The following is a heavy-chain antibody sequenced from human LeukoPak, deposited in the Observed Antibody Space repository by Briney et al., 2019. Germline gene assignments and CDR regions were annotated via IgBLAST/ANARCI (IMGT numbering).Heavy chain of an antibody. V-gene: IGHV3-21*01. CDR2: ISSSSSYI. D-gene: IGHD3-10*01. CDR3: AKDPHYYGSGSYYKAVDY. Sequence: GGSLRLSCAASGFTLSSYTMNWVRQAPGKGLEWVSSISSSSSYIYYADSVKGRFTVSRDNAKNSLYLQMNSLRAEDTAVYYCAKDPHYYGSGSYYKAVDYWGQGTLVTVSS. J-gene: IGHJ4*02. CDR1: GFTLSSYT.